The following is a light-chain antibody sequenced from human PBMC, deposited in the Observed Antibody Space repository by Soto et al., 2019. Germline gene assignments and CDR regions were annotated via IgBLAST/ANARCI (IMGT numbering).Light chain of an antibody. CDR1: QSISSW. Sequence: DIQMTQSPSTLSASVGDRVTITCRASQSISSWLAWYQQKPGKAPKLLIYDASSLESGVPSRFSGSGSGTEFTLTISSLQPDDFATYYCQQSDSIPITFGQGTRLEIK. J-gene: IGKJ5*01. CDR2: DAS. V-gene: IGKV1-5*01. CDR3: QQSDSIPIT.